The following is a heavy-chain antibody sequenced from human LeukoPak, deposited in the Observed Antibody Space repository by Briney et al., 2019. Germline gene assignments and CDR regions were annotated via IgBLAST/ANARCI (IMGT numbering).Heavy chain of an antibody. J-gene: IGHJ4*02. CDR3: ARAPYGSSGYYNLYYFDY. V-gene: IGHV4-39*07. Sequence: SETLSLTCTVSGGSISSSSYYWGWIRQPPGKGLEWIGSIYYSGSTYYNPSLKSRVTISVDTSKNQFSLKLSSVTAADTAVYYCARAPYGSSGYYNLYYFDYWGQGTLVTVSS. CDR1: GGSISSSSYY. CDR2: IYYSGST. D-gene: IGHD3-22*01.